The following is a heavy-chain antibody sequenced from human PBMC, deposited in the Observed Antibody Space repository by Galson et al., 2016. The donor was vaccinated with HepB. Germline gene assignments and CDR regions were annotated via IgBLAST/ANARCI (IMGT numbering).Heavy chain of an antibody. D-gene: IGHD3-3*01. CDR1: RFTFSSYA. CDR3: AKEGTIFGVVPYGMDV. CDR2: ISGSGGST. Sequence: SLRLSCAASRFTFSSYAMSWVRQAPGKGLEWVSVISGSGGSTYYADSVKGPFTISTDNSKNSLFLQMNSLRAEDTAVYYGAKEGTIFGVVPYGMDVWGQGTKVIVSS. V-gene: IGHV3-23*01. J-gene: IGHJ6*02.